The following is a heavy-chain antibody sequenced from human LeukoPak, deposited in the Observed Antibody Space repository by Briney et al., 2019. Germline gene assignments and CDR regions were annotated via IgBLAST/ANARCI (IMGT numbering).Heavy chain of an antibody. J-gene: IGHJ4*02. Sequence: GGSLRLSCAASGFTFSSYGMHWVRQAPGKGLEWVAVIWYDGSNKYYADSVKGRFTISRDNSKKMLYLQMNSLRAEDTAVYYCAREDYGVVYFDYWGQGTLVTVSS. CDR3: AREDYGVVYFDY. D-gene: IGHD3-3*01. V-gene: IGHV3-30*19. CDR2: IWYDGSNK. CDR1: GFTFSSYG.